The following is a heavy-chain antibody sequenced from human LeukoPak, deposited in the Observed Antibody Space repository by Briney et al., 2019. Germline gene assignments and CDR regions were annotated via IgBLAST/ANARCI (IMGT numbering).Heavy chain of an antibody. Sequence: SETLSLTCTVSGGSISSSSYYWGWIRQPPGKGLEWIGSIYYSGSTYYNPSLKSRVTISVDTSKNQFSLKLSSVTAADTAVYYCARGPSGYHNTGGQGTLVTVSS. CDR1: GGSISSSSYY. CDR3: ARGPSGYHNT. J-gene: IGHJ4*02. D-gene: IGHD5-12*01. V-gene: IGHV4-39*07. CDR2: IYYSGST.